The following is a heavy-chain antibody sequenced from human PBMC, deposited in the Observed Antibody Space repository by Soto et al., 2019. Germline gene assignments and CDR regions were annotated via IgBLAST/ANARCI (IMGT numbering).Heavy chain of an antibody. J-gene: IGHJ4*02. CDR1: GFTFSSYA. Sequence: GGSLRLSCAASGFTFSSYARSWVRQAPGKGLEWVAAISGSGGSTYYADSVKGRFTISRDNSKNTLYLQMNSLRAEDTAVYYCAKDVVDSSGYYLTGPFDYWGQGTLVTVSS. V-gene: IGHV3-23*01. CDR2: ISGSGGST. CDR3: AKDVVDSSGYYLTGPFDY. D-gene: IGHD3-22*01.